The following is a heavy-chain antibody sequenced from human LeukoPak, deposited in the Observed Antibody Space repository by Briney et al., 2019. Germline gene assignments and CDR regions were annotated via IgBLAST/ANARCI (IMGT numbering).Heavy chain of an antibody. V-gene: IGHV3-21*01. CDR1: GFTFRSYS. Sequence: PGGSLRLSCGPSGFTFRSYSMNWVRQPPGKGLEWLSSIISSSSYIYCADCLKGRFTSSRDNAKNSLNLQMNSLRDEDTAVYYCARGLGYCSGGSCYGDDIWGQGTMVTVSS. D-gene: IGHD2-15*01. CDR3: ARGLGYCSGGSCYGDDI. CDR2: IISSSSYI. J-gene: IGHJ3*02.